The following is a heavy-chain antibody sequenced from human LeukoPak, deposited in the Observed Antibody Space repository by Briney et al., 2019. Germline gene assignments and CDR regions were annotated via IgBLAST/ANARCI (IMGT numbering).Heavy chain of an antibody. CDR3: AKDQLPKQQLVSY. CDR2: ISWNSGSI. D-gene: IGHD6-13*01. J-gene: IGHJ4*02. Sequence: GGSLRLSCAPSGFTFDDYAMHWVRQAPGKGLEWVSGISWNSGSIGYADSVKGRFTISRDNAKNSLYLQMNSLRAEDTALYYCAKDQLPKQQLVSYWGQGTLVTVSS. V-gene: IGHV3-9*01. CDR1: GFTFDDYA.